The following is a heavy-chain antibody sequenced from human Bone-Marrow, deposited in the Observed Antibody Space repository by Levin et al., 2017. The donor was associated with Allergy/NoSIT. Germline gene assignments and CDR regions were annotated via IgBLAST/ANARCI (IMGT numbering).Heavy chain of an antibody. J-gene: IGHJ4*02. CDR2: IYASGST. Sequence: SETLSLTCSVSGTSTSSSKYYWGWVRQPAGKGLEWIGRIYASGSTNYNPSLASRVTITPDTSTNQFALKLTSVTAADTAVYYCARDRGATYFFDYWGQGILVTVSS. V-gene: IGHV4-61*02. CDR1: GTSTSSSKYY. CDR3: ARDRGATYFFDY.